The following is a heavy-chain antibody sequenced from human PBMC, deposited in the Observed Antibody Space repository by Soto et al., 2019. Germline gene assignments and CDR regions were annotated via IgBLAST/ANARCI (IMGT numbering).Heavy chain of an antibody. V-gene: IGHV1-2*04. CDR2: INPNSGGT. CDR1: GYTFTGYY. CDR3: ARSASSSYYYGMDV. Sequence: GASVKVSCKASGYTFTGYYMHWVRQALGQGLEWMGWINPNSGGTNYAQKFQGWVTMTRDTSISTAYMELSRLRSDDTAVYYCARSASSSYYYGMDVWGQGTTVTVSS. J-gene: IGHJ6*02. D-gene: IGHD6-6*01.